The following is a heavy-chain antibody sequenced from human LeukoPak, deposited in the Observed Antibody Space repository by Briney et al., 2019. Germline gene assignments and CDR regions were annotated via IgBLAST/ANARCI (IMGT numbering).Heavy chain of an antibody. D-gene: IGHD6-13*01. J-gene: IGHJ4*02. CDR2: ISGSGGST. Sequence: GGSLRLSGAASGFTFSSYAMHWVRQTPGKGLEWVSGISGSGGSTSYADSVKGRFTISRENSKNTLYLQMNSLRAEDTAVYYCARDLNPDSSSWYYWGREPWSPSPQ. CDR1: GFTFSSYA. V-gene: IGHV3-23*01. CDR3: ARDLNPDSSSWYY.